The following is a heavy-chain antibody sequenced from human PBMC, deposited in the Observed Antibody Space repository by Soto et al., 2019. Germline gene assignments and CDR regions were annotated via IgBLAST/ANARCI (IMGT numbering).Heavy chain of an antibody. CDR2: IYPGDSDT. D-gene: IGHD3-3*01. J-gene: IGHJ5*02. Sequence: GESLKIYCRCSGYIFTHFWIAWVRQMPGKALEWMGMIYPGDSDTNYNPSLKSRVTISVDTSKNQFSLRLTSVTAADTAVYYCARVRDWFDPWGQGTLVPVSS. V-gene: IGHV5-51*01. CDR3: ARVRDWFDP. CDR1: GYIFTHFW.